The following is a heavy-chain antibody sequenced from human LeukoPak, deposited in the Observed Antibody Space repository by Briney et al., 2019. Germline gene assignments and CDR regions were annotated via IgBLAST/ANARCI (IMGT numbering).Heavy chain of an antibody. CDR3: ARDANYPDSDAYYDALDI. V-gene: IGHV4-59*01. Sequence: SETLSLTCTVSGGSISGYYWSWIRQPPGKGLEWIGYIYSSGTTNYNPSLKSQITISLDTSKNQFSLKLSSVTAADTAVYYCARDANYPDSDAYYDALDIWGQGTLVTVSS. D-gene: IGHD3-16*01. CDR1: GGSISGYY. J-gene: IGHJ3*02. CDR2: IYSSGTT.